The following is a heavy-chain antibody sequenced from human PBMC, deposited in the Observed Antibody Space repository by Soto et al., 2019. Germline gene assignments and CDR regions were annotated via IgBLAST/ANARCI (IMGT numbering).Heavy chain of an antibody. D-gene: IGHD3-3*01. V-gene: IGHV3-9*01. Sequence: GGSLRLSCEGTGVTFEDSVMEWVRLAPGKGLEWVAGISWNSDVKQYAESVKGRFTISRDNAKKSLYLQMNNLRAEDTAIYYCARDTAHYDFWGHNQRGMKVWGQGTTVTVSS. CDR2: ISWNSDVK. CDR1: GVTFEDSV. CDR3: ARDTAHYDFWGHNQRGMKV. J-gene: IGHJ6*02.